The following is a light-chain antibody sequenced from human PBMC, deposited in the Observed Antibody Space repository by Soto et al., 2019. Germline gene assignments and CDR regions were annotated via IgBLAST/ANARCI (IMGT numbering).Light chain of an antibody. Sequence: EIVLTQSPGTLSLSPGERATLSCRASQSVSSSYLAWYQQKPDQAPRLLIYGASGRATGIPDRFSGSGSGTDFTLTISRLEPEDFAVYYCQQYGSSPGFTFGPGTKVDIK. CDR2: GAS. CDR3: QQYGSSPGFT. V-gene: IGKV3-20*01. J-gene: IGKJ3*01. CDR1: QSVSSSY.